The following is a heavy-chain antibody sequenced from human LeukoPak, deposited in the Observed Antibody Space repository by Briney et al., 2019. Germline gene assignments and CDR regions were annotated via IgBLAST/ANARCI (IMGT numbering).Heavy chain of an antibody. V-gene: IGHV3-23*01. CDR3: AKDKYSPFDY. J-gene: IGHJ4*02. CDR2: ISGSGGST. CDR1: GFTFTTYA. D-gene: IGHD5-18*01. Sequence: PGGSLRLSCAASGFTFTTYAMSWVRQAPGKGLEWVSAISGSGGSTYYADSVKGRFTISRDNSKDTLYLQMNSLRAEDTAVYYCAKDKYSPFDYWGRGTLVTVSS.